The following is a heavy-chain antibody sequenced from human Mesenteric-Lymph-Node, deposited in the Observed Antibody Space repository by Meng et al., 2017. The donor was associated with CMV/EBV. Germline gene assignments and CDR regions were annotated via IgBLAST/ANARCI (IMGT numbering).Heavy chain of an antibody. J-gene: IGHJ6*02. V-gene: IGHV1-18*01. CDR1: GYTFFSYG. Sequence: ASVKVSCKASGYTFFSYGISWVRQAPGQGLEWMGWISASSDNTNYAQKVQDRVTMTMDTSTSTSYMELRSLRSDDTAVYYCAAARPAYGMDVWGQGTTVTVSS. CDR2: ISASSDNT. D-gene: IGHD6-6*01. CDR3: AAARPAYGMDV.